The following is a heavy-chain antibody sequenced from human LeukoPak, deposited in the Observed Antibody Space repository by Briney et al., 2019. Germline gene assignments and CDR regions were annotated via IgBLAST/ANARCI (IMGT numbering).Heavy chain of an antibody. CDR1: GFTFSSYG. J-gene: IGHJ3*02. CDR2: IRYDGSNK. CDR3: AKDRWLYQLLFAFDI. Sequence: PGGSLRLSCAASGFTFSSYGMHWVRQAPGKGLEWVAFIRYDGSNKYYADSVKGRFTISRDNSKNTLYLQMNSLRAEDTAVYYCAKDRWLYQLLFAFDIWGQGTMVTVSS. D-gene: IGHD2-2*01. V-gene: IGHV3-30*02.